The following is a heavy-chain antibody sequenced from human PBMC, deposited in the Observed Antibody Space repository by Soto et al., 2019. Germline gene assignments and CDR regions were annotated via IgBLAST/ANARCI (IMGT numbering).Heavy chain of an antibody. CDR2: IYYSGST. CDR1: GGSISSYY. Sequence: SETLSLTCTVSGGSISSYYWSWIRQPPGKGLEWIGYIYYSGSTNYNPSLKSRVTISVDTSKNQFSLKLSSVTAADTAVYYCARHEIATSRYCGGDCYMGYFDYWGQGTLVTVSS. CDR3: ARHEIATSRYCGGDCYMGYFDY. J-gene: IGHJ4*02. V-gene: IGHV4-59*08. D-gene: IGHD2-21*01.